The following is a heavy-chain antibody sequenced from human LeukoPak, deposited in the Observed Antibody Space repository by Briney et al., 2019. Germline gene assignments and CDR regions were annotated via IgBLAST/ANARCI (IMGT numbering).Heavy chain of an antibody. CDR1: GYTFTSYG. V-gene: IGHV1-18*01. D-gene: IGHD3-3*01. CDR2: ISAYNGNT. J-gene: IGHJ3*02. CDR3: ARDRTIFGVAQGAFDI. Sequence: GASVKVSCKASGYTFTSYGISWVRQAPGQGLVWMGWISAYNGNTNYAQKLQGRVTMTTDTSTSTAYMELRSLRSDDTAVYYCARDRTIFGVAQGAFDIWGQGTMVTVSS.